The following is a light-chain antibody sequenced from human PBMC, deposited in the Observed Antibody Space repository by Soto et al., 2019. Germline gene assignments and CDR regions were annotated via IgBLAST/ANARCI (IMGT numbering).Light chain of an antibody. CDR1: SSDVGGYNY. J-gene: IGLJ3*02. CDR3: SSYTSSSTV. V-gene: IGLV2-14*01. Sequence: QSVLTQPASVSGSPGQSITISCTGTSSDVGGYNYVSWYQQHPGKAPKLMIYEVSNRPSGVSNRFSGSKSGNTASLTISGLHAEDEADYYCSSYTSSSTVFGGGTQLTVL. CDR2: EVS.